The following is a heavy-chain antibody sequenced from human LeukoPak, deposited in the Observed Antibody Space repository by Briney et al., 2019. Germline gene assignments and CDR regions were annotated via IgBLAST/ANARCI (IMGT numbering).Heavy chain of an antibody. J-gene: IGHJ6*03. CDR3: AREAVLDYYYYMDV. CDR2: IRYDGSNK. V-gene: IGHV3-30*02. D-gene: IGHD6-19*01. CDR1: GFTFSSYG. Sequence: GGSLRLSCAASGFTFSSYGMHWVRQAPGKGLEWVAFIRYDGSNKYYADSVKGRFTISRDNAKNSLYLQMNSLRAEDTAVYYCAREAVLDYYYYMDVWGKGTTVTVSS.